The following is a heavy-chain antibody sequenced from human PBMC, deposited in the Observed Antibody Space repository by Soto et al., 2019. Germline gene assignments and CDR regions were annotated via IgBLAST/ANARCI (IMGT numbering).Heavy chain of an antibody. CDR1: GFTFSSYA. CDR2: ILGGSGKT. Sequence: EVQLLESGGGLVQPGGSLRLSCAASGFTFSSYAMTWVRQAPGKGLEWVSLILGGSGKTYYADSVKGRFTISRDNSKHTLYLQMNSLRADDSAVYYCVKGGPIGVSGDAYWGPGTLVNVSS. CDR3: VKGGPIGVSGDAY. J-gene: IGHJ4*02. D-gene: IGHD3-3*01. V-gene: IGHV3-23*01.